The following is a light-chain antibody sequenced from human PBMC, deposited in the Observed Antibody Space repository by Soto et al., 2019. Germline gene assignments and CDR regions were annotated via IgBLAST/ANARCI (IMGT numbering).Light chain of an antibody. CDR2: KAS. V-gene: IGKV1-5*03. Sequence: DIQRTQSPSTLSASVGDRVTITCRARQSISNWLAWYQQKPGKAPKLMIYKASSLESGVPSRFSGSGSGTEFSLTISSLQTDDFSTYYCQQYNSYPWTFGQGTKVAIK. CDR3: QQYNSYPWT. CDR1: QSISNW. J-gene: IGKJ1*01.